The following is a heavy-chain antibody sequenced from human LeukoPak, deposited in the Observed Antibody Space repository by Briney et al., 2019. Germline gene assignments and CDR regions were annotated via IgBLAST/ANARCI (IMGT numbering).Heavy chain of an antibody. V-gene: IGHV3-33*01. J-gene: IGHJ6*02. CDR3: ARDVGPGNHYYYYGMDV. Sequence: GGSLRLPCAASGFTFSSYGMHWVRQAPGKGLEGVAVIWYDGSNKYYADSVKGRFTISRDNSKNTLYLQMNSLRAEDTAVYYCARDVGPGNHYYYYGMDVWGQGTTVTVSS. D-gene: IGHD1-26*01. CDR2: IWYDGSNK. CDR1: GFTFSSYG.